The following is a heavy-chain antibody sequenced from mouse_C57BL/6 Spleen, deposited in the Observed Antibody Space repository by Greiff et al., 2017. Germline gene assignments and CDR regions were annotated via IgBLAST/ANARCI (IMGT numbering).Heavy chain of an antibody. CDR3: ARLGDDDDWFAD. J-gene: IGHJ3*01. Sequence: QVQLQQSGTELVKPGASVKLSCKASGYTFTSYWMHWVKQRPGQGLEWIGNINPSNGGTNYNEKFKSKATLTVDQSSSTAYMQLSSLTSEDSAVYDCARLGDDDDWFADWGQGTLVTVSA. D-gene: IGHD2-4*01. CDR2: INPSNGGT. CDR1: GYTFTSYW. V-gene: IGHV1-53*01.